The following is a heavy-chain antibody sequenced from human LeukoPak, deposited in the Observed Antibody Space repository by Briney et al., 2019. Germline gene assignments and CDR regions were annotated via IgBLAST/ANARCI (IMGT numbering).Heavy chain of an antibody. V-gene: IGHV3-7*01. J-gene: IGHJ4*02. Sequence: GAPGLSCAASGFTFSGYWMSWVRQAPGKGLEWVANIKQDGSEKYYVDSVKGRFTISRDNAKNSLYLQMNSLRAEDTAVYFCARGYDFWYWGQGTLVTVSS. CDR2: IKQDGSEK. CDR1: GFTFSGYW. CDR3: ARGYDFWY. D-gene: IGHD3-3*01.